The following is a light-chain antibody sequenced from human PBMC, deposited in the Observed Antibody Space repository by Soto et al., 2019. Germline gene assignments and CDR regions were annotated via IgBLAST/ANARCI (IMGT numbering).Light chain of an antibody. V-gene: IGLV1-40*01. CDR3: QSFDSSLSAAV. J-gene: IGLJ1*01. CDR1: NSNIGAGYD. CDR2: GNS. Sequence: QSVLTQPPSVSGAPGQRVTISCTGSNSNIGAGYDVHWYQQRPGTAPKLLIYGNSNRPSGVPDRFSGSRPVTSASLAITGLQAEDEAAYSCQSFDSSLSAAVFGTGTKVTVL.